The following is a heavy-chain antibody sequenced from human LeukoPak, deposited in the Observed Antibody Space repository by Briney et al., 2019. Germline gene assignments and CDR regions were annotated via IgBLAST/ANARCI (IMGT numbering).Heavy chain of an antibody. D-gene: IGHD2-2*01. J-gene: IGHJ5*02. CDR2: ISSSSSYI. CDR3: ARGYGNYCSSTSCYLNWFDP. Sequence: PGGSLRLSCAASGFTFSDYILDWVRQAPGKGLEWVSSISSSSSYIYYADSVKGRFTISRDNAKNSLYLQMNSLRAEDTAVYYCARGYGNYCSSTSCYLNWFDPWGQGTLVTVSS. CDR1: GFTFSDYI. V-gene: IGHV3-21*01.